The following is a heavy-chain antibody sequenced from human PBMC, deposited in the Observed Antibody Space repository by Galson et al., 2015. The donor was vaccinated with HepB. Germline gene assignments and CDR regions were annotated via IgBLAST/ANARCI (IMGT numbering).Heavy chain of an antibody. Sequence: SVKVSCKASGYTFTSYAVHWVRQAPGQSLEWMGWINAGNGNTKYSQKFQGRVTIIRDTSANTTYMELSSLRSEDTAVYYCARDRASMAYFHGLDVWGQGTTVTVSS. CDR2: INAGNGNT. D-gene: IGHD2/OR15-2a*01. CDR1: GYTFTSYA. J-gene: IGHJ6*02. CDR3: ARDRASMAYFHGLDV. V-gene: IGHV1-3*01.